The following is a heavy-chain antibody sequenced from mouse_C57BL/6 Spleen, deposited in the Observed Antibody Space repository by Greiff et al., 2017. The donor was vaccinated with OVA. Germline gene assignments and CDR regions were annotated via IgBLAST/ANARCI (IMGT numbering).Heavy chain of an antibody. CDR1: GYTFTSYW. V-gene: IGHV1-53*01. Sequence: QVQLQQHGTELVKPGASVKLSCKASGYTFTSYWMHWVKQRPGQGLEWIGNINPSNGGTNYNEKFKSKATLTVDKSSSTAYMQLSSLTSEDSAVYYCARETAQATGDWFAYWGQGTLVTVSA. CDR2: INPSNGGT. J-gene: IGHJ3*01. CDR3: ARETAQATGDWFAY. D-gene: IGHD3-2*02.